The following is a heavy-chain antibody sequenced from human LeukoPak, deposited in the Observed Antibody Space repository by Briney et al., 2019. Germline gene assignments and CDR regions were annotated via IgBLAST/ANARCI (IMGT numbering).Heavy chain of an antibody. J-gene: IGHJ4*02. CDR3: AKDRTRVSYYFDY. Sequence: GGSLRLSCAASGFTFSSYGMHWVRQAPGKGLEWVAVISYDGSNKYYADSVKGRFTISRDNSKNTLYLQMNSLRAEDTAVYYCAKDRTRVSYYFDYWGQGTLVTVSS. CDR2: ISYDGSNK. D-gene: IGHD3-16*01. V-gene: IGHV3-30*18. CDR1: GFTFSSYG.